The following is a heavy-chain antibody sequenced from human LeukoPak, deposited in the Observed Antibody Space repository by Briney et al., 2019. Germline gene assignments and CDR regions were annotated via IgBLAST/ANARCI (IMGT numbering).Heavy chain of an antibody. CDR3: ARGLFGVFRTYYYMDV. CDR2: IYYSGST. Sequence: SETLSLTSTVSGGSISSYYWSWIRRPPGKGLEWIGYIYYSGSTNYDPSLKSRVTISVDTSKNQFSLKLSSVTAADTAVYYCARGLFGVFRTYYYMDVWGKGTTVTVSS. D-gene: IGHD3-3*01. V-gene: IGHV4-59*01. CDR1: GGSISSYY. J-gene: IGHJ6*03.